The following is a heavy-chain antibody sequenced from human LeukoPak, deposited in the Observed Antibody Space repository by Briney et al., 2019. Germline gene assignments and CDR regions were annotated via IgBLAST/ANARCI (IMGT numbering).Heavy chain of an antibody. J-gene: IGHJ3*02. V-gene: IGHV4-59*01. CDR3: ARYDSSAIYGGGFDI. CDR2: IYYSGST. D-gene: IGHD3-22*01. Sequence: PSETLSLTCTVSGGSISDYYWSWIRQPPGRGLEWIGYIYYSGSTDYNPSLKSRVTISLDTSKNQFSLKLSSVTAADTAVYYCARYDSSAIYGGGFDIWGQGTMVTVSS. CDR1: GGSISDYY.